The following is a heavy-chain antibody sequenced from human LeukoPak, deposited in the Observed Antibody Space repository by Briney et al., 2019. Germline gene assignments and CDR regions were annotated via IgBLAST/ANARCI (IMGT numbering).Heavy chain of an antibody. J-gene: IGHJ3*01. Sequence: ASVKVSCKASGYTFTSYYMHWVRQAPGQGLEWMGIINPSGGSTSYAQKFQGRVTMTRDMSTSTVYMELNSLRFEDTAVYYCARDLRTIAVTGIGVFGVWGQGTKVIVSS. CDR1: GYTFTSYY. CDR2: INPSGGST. CDR3: ARDLRTIAVTGIGVFGV. V-gene: IGHV1-46*01. D-gene: IGHD6-19*01.